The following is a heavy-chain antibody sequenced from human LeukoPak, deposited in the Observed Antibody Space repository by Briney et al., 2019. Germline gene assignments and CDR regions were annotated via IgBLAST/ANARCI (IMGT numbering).Heavy chain of an antibody. CDR3: AKGGQDFDFWRFDL. CDR2: ISDIGGRT. CDR1: GFSFTDSA. D-gene: IGHD3-3*01. Sequence: GGSLRLSCAASGFSFTDSAVSWVRPSPGGGLRWVSSISDIGGRTYYADSVKGRFAITRDNSRNTVTLQMNSLTPGDTARYYCAKGGQDFDFWRFDLWGQGILVTVSS. J-gene: IGHJ5*02. V-gene: IGHV3-23*01.